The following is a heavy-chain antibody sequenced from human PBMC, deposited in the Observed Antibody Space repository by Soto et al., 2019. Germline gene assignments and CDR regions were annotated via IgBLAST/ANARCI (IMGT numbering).Heavy chain of an antibody. CDR2: IVVGSGNT. CDR1: GFTFTSSA. D-gene: IGHD3-22*01. J-gene: IGHJ4*02. V-gene: IGHV1-58*01. CDR3: ARVSYDSSGYYYTHLDY. Sequence: GASVKVSCKASGFTFTSSAVQWVRQARGQRLEWIGWIVVGSGNTNYAQKFQGRVTITADESTSTAYMELSSLRSEDTAVYYCARVSYDSSGYYYTHLDYWGQGTLVTVSS.